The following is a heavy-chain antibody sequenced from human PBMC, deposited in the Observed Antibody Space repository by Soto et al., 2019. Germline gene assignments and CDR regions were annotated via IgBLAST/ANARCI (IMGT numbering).Heavy chain of an antibody. CDR1: GFTLGRYG. V-gene: IGHV3-21*04. CDR2: VSPNGQGI. J-gene: IGHJ6*02. CDR3: ARDGRTPNYYYYYGMDV. Sequence: GGSLRLSCAASGFTLGRYGMSWVRQAPGKGLEWVSAVSPNGQGIYYADSVKGRFTISRDNAKNSLYLQMNSLRAEDTAVYYCARDGRTPNYYYYYGMDVWGQGTTVTVSS.